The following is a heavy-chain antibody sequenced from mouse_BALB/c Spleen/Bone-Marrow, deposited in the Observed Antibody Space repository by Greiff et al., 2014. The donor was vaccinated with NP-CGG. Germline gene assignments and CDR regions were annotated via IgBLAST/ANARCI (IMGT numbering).Heavy chain of an antibody. CDR2: IYPGNSDT. CDR3: TTLARNYFDY. J-gene: IGHJ2*01. CDR1: GHTFTSYW. V-gene: IGHV1-5*01. Sequence: EVKLVESGTVLARPGASVKMSCKASGHTFTSYWMHWVKQRPGQGLEWIGTIYPGNSDTTYNQKFKGKAKLTAVTSTSTAYMELSSLTNEDSAVYYCTTLARNYFDYWGQGTTLTVSS.